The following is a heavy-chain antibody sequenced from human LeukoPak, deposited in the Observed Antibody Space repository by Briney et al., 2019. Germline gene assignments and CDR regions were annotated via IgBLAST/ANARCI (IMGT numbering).Heavy chain of an antibody. Sequence: GGSLRLSCAASGFTFSSYAMSWVRQAPGKGLEWVAFIRYDGSNKYYADSVKGRFTISRDNSKNTLYLQMNSLRAEDTAVYYCANEDCSGGSCYIDYWGQGTLVTVSS. D-gene: IGHD2-15*01. J-gene: IGHJ4*02. CDR1: GFTFSSYA. CDR2: IRYDGSNK. V-gene: IGHV3-30*02. CDR3: ANEDCSGGSCYIDY.